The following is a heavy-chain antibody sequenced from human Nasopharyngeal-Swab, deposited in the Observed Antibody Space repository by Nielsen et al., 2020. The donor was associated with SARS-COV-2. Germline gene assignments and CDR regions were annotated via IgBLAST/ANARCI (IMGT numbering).Heavy chain of an antibody. CDR3: ARDQVAVADNLVRNDAFDI. CDR2: ISGYNGNT. J-gene: IGHJ3*02. Sequence: ASVKVSCKASGYTFTGHYIHWVRQAPGQGLEWMGWISGYNGNTYSAQHLQDRFIMTRDTTTSTVYMELRSLRSDDSALYYCARDQVAVADNLVRNDAFDIWGQGTMVTVSS. CDR1: GYTFTGHY. D-gene: IGHD6-19*01. V-gene: IGHV1-18*04.